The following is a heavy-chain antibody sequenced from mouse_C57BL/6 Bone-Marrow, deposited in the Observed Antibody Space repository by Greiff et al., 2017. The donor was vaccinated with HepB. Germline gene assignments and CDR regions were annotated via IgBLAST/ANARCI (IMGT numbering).Heavy chain of an antibody. CDR2: ISYSGST. D-gene: IGHD1-1*01. CDR3: ARGYYYGSSYVDYYAMDY. J-gene: IGHJ4*01. Sequence: EVKLVESGPGLAKPSQTLSLTCSVTGYSITSDYWNWIRKFPGNKLEYMGYISYSGSTYYNPSLKSRISITRDTSKNQYYLQLNSVTTEDTATYYCARGYYYGSSYVDYYAMDYWGQGTSVTVSS. V-gene: IGHV3-8*01. CDR1: GYSITSDY.